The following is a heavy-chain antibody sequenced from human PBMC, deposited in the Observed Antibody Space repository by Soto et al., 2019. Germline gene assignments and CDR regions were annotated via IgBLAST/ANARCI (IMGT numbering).Heavy chain of an antibody. D-gene: IGHD3-10*01. V-gene: IGHV1-8*01. J-gene: IGHJ6*03. CDR2: MNPNSGNT. CDR1: GYTFTSYD. Sequence: ASVKVSCKASGYTFTSYDINWVRQATGQGLEWMGWMNPNSGNTGYAQKFQGRVTMTRNTSISTAYMELSSLRSEDTAVYYCARGRSRGSGSYAIELYYYYYMDVWGKGTTVTVSS. CDR3: ARGRSRGSGSYAIELYYYYYMDV.